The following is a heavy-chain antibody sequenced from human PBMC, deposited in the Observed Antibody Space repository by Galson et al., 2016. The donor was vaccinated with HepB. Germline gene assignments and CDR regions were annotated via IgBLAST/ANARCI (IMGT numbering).Heavy chain of an antibody. Sequence: SLRLSCAASGFTFSDYAMSWVRQAPGKGLEWVSVISGSDGRTSYADSVKGRFTISRDKAKNTLYLQMNSLRAEDTAVYYCARSVAGPFDYLGQGTLVTVSS. CDR1: GFTFSDYA. V-gene: IGHV3-23*01. D-gene: IGHD2-15*01. CDR2: ISGSDGRT. J-gene: IGHJ4*02. CDR3: ARSVAGPFDY.